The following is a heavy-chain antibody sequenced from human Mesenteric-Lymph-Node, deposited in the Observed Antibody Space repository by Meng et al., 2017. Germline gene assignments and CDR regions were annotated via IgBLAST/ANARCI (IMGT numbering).Heavy chain of an antibody. CDR3: ARRRVAAPGSWDDGFDF. CDR1: GYPFTGYF. J-gene: IGHJ3*01. D-gene: IGHD6-13*01. V-gene: IGHV1-2*02. CDR2: IAGDSGVT. Sequence: QVELGRPGEEVPKPGASVKVSCKASGYPFTGYFMHWVRQAPGQGLEWMGWIAGDSGVTKYAQNFKGRVTMTRDTSISTAYVELNRLTSDDTAVYYCARRRVAAPGSWDDGFDFWGQGTMVTVSS.